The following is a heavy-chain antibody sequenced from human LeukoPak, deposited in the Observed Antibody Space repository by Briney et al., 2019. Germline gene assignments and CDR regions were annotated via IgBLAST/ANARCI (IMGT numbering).Heavy chain of an antibody. CDR1: GFTFSSYS. CDR3: ASIYGIEQLVRREYDAFDI. D-gene: IGHD6-13*01. J-gene: IGHJ3*02. V-gene: IGHV3-21*04. Sequence: GGSLRLSCAASGFTFSSYSMNWVRQAPGKGLEWVSSISSSGSYIYYLDSVRGRFTISRDNAKNSLYLQMNSLRAEDTAVYYCASIYGIEQLVRREYDAFDIWGQGTMVTVSS. CDR2: ISSSGSYI.